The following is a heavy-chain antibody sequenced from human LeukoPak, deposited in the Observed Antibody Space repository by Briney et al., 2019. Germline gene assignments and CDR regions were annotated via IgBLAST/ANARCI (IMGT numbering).Heavy chain of an antibody. D-gene: IGHD3-22*01. V-gene: IGHV3-7*03. J-gene: IGHJ4*02. CDR3: AKDGGYYAFDY. Sequence: GGSLRLSCAASGFTFSYAWMSWVRQVPGKGLEWVATIKQGGSEKYYADSVKGRFTVSRDNAKNSLYLQMNSLRAEDTAVYYCAKDGGYYAFDYWGQGTLVTVSS. CDR1: GFTFSYAW. CDR2: IKQGGSEK.